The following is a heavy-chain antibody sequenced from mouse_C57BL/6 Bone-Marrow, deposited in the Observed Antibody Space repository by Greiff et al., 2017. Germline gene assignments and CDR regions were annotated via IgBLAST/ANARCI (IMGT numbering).Heavy chain of an antibody. CDR2: IYPGSGNT. D-gene: IGHD1-1*01. CDR1: GYTFTDYY. Sequence: VKLMESGAELVRPGASVKLSCKASGYTFTDYYINWVKQRPGQGLEWIARIYPGSGNTYYNEKFKGKATLTAEKSSSTAYMQLSSLTSEDSAVYFCARHYGSSYPSYAMDYWGQGTSVTVSS. CDR3: ARHYGSSYPSYAMDY. V-gene: IGHV1-76*01. J-gene: IGHJ4*01.